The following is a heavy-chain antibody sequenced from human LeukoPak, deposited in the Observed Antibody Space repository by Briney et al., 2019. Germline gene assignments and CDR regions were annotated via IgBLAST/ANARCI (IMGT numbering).Heavy chain of an antibody. CDR1: GYSFTDHY. D-gene: IGHD4-17*01. Sequence: ASVKVSCKASGYSFTDHYIHWVRQASGQGLEWLGWIDPKGGRTAYAQKFQGRVTVTRDTSVTMVYMELTRLTSDGTALYYCARDPNAGPTPDAFDLWGPGTLVTVSS. CDR3: ARDPNAGPTPDAFDL. CDR2: IDPKGGRT. V-gene: IGHV1-2*02. J-gene: IGHJ3*01.